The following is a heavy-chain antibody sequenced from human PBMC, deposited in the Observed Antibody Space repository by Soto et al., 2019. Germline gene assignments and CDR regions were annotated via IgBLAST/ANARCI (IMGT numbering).Heavy chain of an antibody. V-gene: IGHV3-30-3*01. Sequence: QVQLVESGGGVVQPGRSLRLSCAASGFTFSSYVMHWVRQAPGKGLEWVAIISYDGNNKYYADSVKGRFTISRDNSKNTRYLKMNSLRAEDTTVYYCARAGCDGGSCYTLVGLRYGMDVWGQGTTVTVSS. CDR2: ISYDGNNK. D-gene: IGHD2-15*01. CDR1: GFTFSSYV. J-gene: IGHJ6*02. CDR3: ARAGCDGGSCYTLVGLRYGMDV.